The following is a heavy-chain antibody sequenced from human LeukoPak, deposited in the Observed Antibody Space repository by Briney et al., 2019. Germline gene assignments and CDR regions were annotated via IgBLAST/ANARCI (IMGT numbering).Heavy chain of an antibody. D-gene: IGHD4-11*01. CDR3: ARALYRNYYIDY. CDR2: ISYVGSNQ. Sequence: GGSLRLSCAASGFTFTSYATQWVGKAPGKGLEWVAVISYVGSNQYYADSVKGRFTLSRSLSKNTLYRQMNSLGAEDTAVSYCARALYRNYYIDYWGQGTLVTASS. CDR1: GFTFTSYA. V-gene: IGHV3-30*01. J-gene: IGHJ4*02.